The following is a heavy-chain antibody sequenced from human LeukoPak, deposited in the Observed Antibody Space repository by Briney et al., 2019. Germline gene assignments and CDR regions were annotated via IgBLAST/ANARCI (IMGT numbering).Heavy chain of an antibody. CDR3: ARHHYCSGGSCYLDY. CDR1: GYSFTSYW. J-gene: IGHJ4*02. Sequence: GESLKISCKGSGYSFTSYWIGWVRQMPGKGLEWMGIIYPGDSGTRYSPSFQGQVTISADKSISTAYLQWSSLKASDTAMYYCARHHYCSGGSCYLDYWGQGTLVTVSS. V-gene: IGHV5-51*01. CDR2: IYPGDSGT. D-gene: IGHD2-15*01.